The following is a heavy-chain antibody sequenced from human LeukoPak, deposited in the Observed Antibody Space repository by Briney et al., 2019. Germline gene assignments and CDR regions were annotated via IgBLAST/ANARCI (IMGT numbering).Heavy chain of an antibody. CDR1: GYTFTIYY. Sequence: ASVKVSCKASGYTFTIYYIHWVRQAPGQGLEWMGTINPSGGSTSYAQKFQGRVTMTSDTSTSTVYMEVSSLRSEDTAVYYCARDEMVRGMYFFDYWGKGTLVTVSS. V-gene: IGHV1-46*01. J-gene: IGHJ4*02. D-gene: IGHD3-10*01. CDR3: ARDEMVRGMYFFDY. CDR2: INPSGGST.